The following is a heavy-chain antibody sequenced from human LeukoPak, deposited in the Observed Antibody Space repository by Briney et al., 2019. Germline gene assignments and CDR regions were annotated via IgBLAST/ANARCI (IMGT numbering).Heavy chain of an antibody. V-gene: IGHV3-30*04. CDR2: ISYDGSNK. J-gene: IGHJ4*02. Sequence: TGGSLRLSCAASGFTFSSYAMHWVRQAPGKGLEWVAVISYDGSNKYYADSVKGRFTISRDNSKNTLDLQMNSLRAEDTAVYYCARDWDYFDYWGQGTLVTVSS. D-gene: IGHD3-16*01. CDR3: ARDWDYFDY. CDR1: GFTFSSYA.